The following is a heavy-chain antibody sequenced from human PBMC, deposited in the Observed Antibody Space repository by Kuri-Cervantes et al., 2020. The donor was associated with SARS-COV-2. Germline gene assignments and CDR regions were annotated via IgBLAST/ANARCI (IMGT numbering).Heavy chain of an antibody. Sequence: SETLSLTCAVYGGSFSGYYWSWIRQPPGKGLEWTGEINHSGSTNYDPSLKSRVTISIDTSKNQFSLKLSSVTAADTAVYYCVEGGARITNSGVVIANWFDPWGQGTLVTVSS. J-gene: IGHJ5*02. V-gene: IGHV4-34*01. D-gene: IGHD3-3*01. CDR1: GGSFSGYY. CDR3: VEGGARITNSGVVIANWFDP. CDR2: INHSGST.